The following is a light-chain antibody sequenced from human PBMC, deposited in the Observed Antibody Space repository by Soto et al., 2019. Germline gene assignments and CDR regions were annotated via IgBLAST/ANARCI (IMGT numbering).Light chain of an antibody. CDR1: QSVGSY. Sequence: DIVLTQSPATLSLSPGERATLSCRASQSVGSYLAWFQHKPGQAPRLLIYGASNGATDIPGRFSGRGSGTDFTLTISSLESGDSAVYYCQQRDKWPRTFGQGTKLEIK. V-gene: IGKV3-11*01. J-gene: IGKJ2*01. CDR3: QQRDKWPRT. CDR2: GAS.